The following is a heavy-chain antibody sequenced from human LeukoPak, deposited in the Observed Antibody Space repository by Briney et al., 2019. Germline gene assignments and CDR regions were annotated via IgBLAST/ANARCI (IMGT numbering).Heavy chain of an antibody. J-gene: IGHJ3*02. CDR3: AKDKLYSSGWYRAFDI. CDR2: ISGRGGSK. V-gene: IGHV3-23*01. CDR1: GFTFSNYA. Sequence: GGSLRLSCAASGFTFSNYAMTWVRQAPGKGLEWVSAISGRGGSKFYADSVKGRFTISRDNSKNTLYLQMDSLRAEDTAVYYCAKDKLYSSGWYRAFDIWGQGTMVTVSS. D-gene: IGHD6-19*01.